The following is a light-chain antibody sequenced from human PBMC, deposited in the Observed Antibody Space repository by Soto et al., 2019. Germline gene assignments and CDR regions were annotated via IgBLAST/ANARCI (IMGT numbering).Light chain of an antibody. V-gene: IGKV1-39*01. CDR3: QQSYTILWT. J-gene: IGKJ1*01. CDR2: ASS. CDR1: QSIASY. Sequence: DIQMTQSPSSLSASVGDRVTITCRASQSIASYLNWYQQKPGKAPDLLIYASSTLQSGVPSRFSGSGSGTEFTLTISSLQVEDFATYYCQQSYTILWTFGQGTKVEIK.